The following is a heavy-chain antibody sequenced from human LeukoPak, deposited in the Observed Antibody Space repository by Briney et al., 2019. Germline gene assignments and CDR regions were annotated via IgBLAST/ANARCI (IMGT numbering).Heavy chain of an antibody. J-gene: IGHJ6*03. CDR3: ARGPQIYYYDSSGYSWNYYYYMDV. CDR2: INHSGST. Sequence: SETLSLTCAVYGGSFSGYYWSWIRQPPGKGLEWIGEINHSGSTNYNPSLKSRVTISVDTSKNQFSLKLSSVTAADTAVYYCARGPQIYYYDSSGYSWNYYYYMDVWGKGTTLTVSS. D-gene: IGHD3-22*01. V-gene: IGHV4-34*01. CDR1: GGSFSGYY.